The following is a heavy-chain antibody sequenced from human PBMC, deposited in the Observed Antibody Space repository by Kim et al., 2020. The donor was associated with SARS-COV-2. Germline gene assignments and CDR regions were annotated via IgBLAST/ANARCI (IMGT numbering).Heavy chain of an antibody. V-gene: IGHV3-48*01. Sequence: GGSLRLSCAASGFSFSTYSMNWVRQAPGKGLEGISYISSSGSTIYYADSVKGRFTISRDNARNSLFLQMVRLRAADTYAYFCARGSQPYYYYCVDDWGQG. CDR2: ISSSGSTI. CDR1: GFSFSTYS. D-gene: IGHD2-21*01. CDR3: ARGSQPYYYYCVDD. J-gene: IGHJ6*02.